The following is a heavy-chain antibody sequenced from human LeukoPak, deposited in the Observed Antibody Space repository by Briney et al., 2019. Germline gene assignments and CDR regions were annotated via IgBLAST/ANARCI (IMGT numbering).Heavy chain of an antibody. J-gene: IGHJ3*02. D-gene: IGHD2-8*01. V-gene: IGHV1-69*06. CDR3: AHYCTNGVCYFRGAFDI. CDR1: GGTFSSYA. Sequence: SVKVSCKASGGTFSSYAISLVRQAPGQGLEWMGRIIPIFGTANYAQKFQGRVTITEDKSTSTAYMELSSLRSGDTAVYYCAHYCTNGVCYFRGAFDIWGQGTMVTVSS. CDR2: IIPIFGTA.